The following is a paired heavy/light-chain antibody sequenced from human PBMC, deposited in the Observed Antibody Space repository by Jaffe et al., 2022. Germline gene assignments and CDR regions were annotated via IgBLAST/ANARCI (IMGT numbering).Heavy chain of an antibody. CDR3: AHTVVDYDILTGWSYPSSQPWFDP. J-gene: IGHJ5*02. Sequence: QITLKESGPTLVKPTQTLTLTCTFSGFSLSTSGVGVGWIRQPPGKALEWLALIYWDDDKRYSPSLKSRLTITKDTSKNQVVLTMTNMDPVDTATYYCAHTVVDYDILTGWSYPSSQPWFDPWGQGTLVTVSS. CDR2: IYWDDDK. CDR1: GFSLSTSGVG. D-gene: IGHD3-9*01. V-gene: IGHV2-5*02.
Light chain of an antibody. CDR3: QQRSNWPLLT. Sequence: EIVLTQSPATLSLSPGERATLSCRASQSVSSYLAWYQQKPGQAPRLLIYDASNRATGIPARFSGSGSGTDFTLTISSLEPEDFAVYYCQQRSNWPLLTFGGGTKVEIK. V-gene: IGKV3-11*01. J-gene: IGKJ4*01. CDR1: QSVSSY. CDR2: DAS.